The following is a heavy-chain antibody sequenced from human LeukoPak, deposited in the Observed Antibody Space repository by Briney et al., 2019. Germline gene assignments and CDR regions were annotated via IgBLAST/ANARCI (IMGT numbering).Heavy chain of an antibody. CDR1: GYTFTSYG. V-gene: IGHV1-18*01. CDR3: ARKGTVPNDY. Sequence: GASVKVSCKASGYTFTSYGISWVRQAPGQGLEWLGWVSAYNSDTDYAQKLQGRVTMTTDTSTNTGYMELRSLKSDDTAVYYCARKGTVPNDYWAKGTLVTVSS. J-gene: IGHJ4*02. CDR2: VSAYNSDT. D-gene: IGHD4-17*01.